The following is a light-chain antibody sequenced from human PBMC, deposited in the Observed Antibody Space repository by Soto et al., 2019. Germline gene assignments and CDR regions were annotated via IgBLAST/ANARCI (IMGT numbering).Light chain of an antibody. J-gene: IGKJ1*01. Sequence: EIVLTQSPATLSLSPGERATLSCRASQSVSSNLAWYQQKPGQAPRLLIFDASNRATGIPARFSGSGSGTEFTLTISSLQSEDFAVYYCQQYNNWPLTFGQGTKVDIK. V-gene: IGKV3-15*01. CDR2: DAS. CDR3: QQYNNWPLT. CDR1: QSVSSN.